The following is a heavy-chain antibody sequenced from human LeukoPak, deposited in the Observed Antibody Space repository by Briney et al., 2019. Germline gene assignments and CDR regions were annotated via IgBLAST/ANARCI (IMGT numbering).Heavy chain of an antibody. CDR2: FDTEDGET. D-gene: IGHD1-1*01. CDR1: GYTLTELS. V-gene: IGHV1-24*01. CDR3: ASMGTESTSGTTHPSCP. Sequence: ASVKVSCKVSGYTLTELSMHWVRQAPGKGREWMGGFDTEDGETIYTKKCQGRVTMTEDTSTDTAYMELSSLRSEDTAVYYCASMGTESTSGTTHPSCPWGQGTLVTVSS. J-gene: IGHJ5*02.